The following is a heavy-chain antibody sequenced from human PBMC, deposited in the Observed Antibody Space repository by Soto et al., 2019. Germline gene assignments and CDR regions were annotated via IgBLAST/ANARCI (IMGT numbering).Heavy chain of an antibody. CDR1: GGSISRSTYY. CDR2: IYYSGST. V-gene: IGHV4-39*01. CDR3: ARQVPAAIRLGCFDP. J-gene: IGHJ5*02. Sequence: SETLSLTCTVPGGSISRSTYYWGWIRQPPGKGLEWIGSIYYSGSTYYRPSLKSRVTIPVDTSKNQFSLKLSSVTAADTAVYYCARQVPAAIRLGCFDPWGQGTLVTVSS. D-gene: IGHD2-2*02.